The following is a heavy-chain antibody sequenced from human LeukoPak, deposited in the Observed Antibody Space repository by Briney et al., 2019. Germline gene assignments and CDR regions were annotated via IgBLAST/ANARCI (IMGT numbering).Heavy chain of an antibody. J-gene: IGHJ4*02. CDR2: ISAYNGNT. CDR3: ARFYSSSWYDYFDY. CDR1: GYTFTSYG. D-gene: IGHD6-13*01. V-gene: IGHV1-18*01. Sequence: GASVKVSCKASGYTFTSYGISWVRQAPGQGLEWMGWISAYNGNTYFAQNLQGRVTMTTDTSTSTAYMELRSLRSDDTAVYYCARFYSSSWYDYFDYRGQGTLVTVSS.